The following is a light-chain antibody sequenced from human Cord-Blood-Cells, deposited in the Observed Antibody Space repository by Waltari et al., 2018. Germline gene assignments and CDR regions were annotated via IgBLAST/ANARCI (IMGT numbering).Light chain of an antibody. Sequence: SYELTQPPSVSVSPGQTASITCSGDQLGDKYACWYTQKPGQSPVLVFYQDSKRPSGIPERFSGSNSGNTATLTISGTQAMDEADYYCQAWDSSTAWVFGGGTKLTVL. V-gene: IGLV3-1*01. CDR1: QLGDKY. CDR3: QAWDSSTAWV. J-gene: IGLJ3*02. CDR2: QDS.